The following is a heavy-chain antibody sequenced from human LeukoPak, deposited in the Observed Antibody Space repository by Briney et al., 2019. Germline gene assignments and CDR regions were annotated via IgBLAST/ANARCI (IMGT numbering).Heavy chain of an antibody. J-gene: IGHJ4*02. Sequence: GASVTVSCKASGYTFTSYGISLLRQAPAQALEWLGWISAYNGNTNYAQKLQGKVTMTTDASTSSAYMELRSLRSDDTAVYYCARVSTSCYEFDSWGEGTLVTVSS. D-gene: IGHD2-2*01. CDR1: GYTFTSYG. V-gene: IGHV1-18*04. CDR2: ISAYNGNT. CDR3: ARVSTSCYEFDS.